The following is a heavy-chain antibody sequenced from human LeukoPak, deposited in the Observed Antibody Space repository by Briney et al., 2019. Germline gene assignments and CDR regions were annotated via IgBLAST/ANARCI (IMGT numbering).Heavy chain of an antibody. CDR1: GYTFTSYY. J-gene: IGHJ3*02. CDR3: ARGIVVVTAMSALDI. V-gene: IGHV1-46*01. Sequence: ASVKVSCKASGYTFTSYYMHWVRQAPGQGLEWMGIINPSGGSTSYAQKFQGRVTMTRYMSTSTVYMELSSLRSEDTAVYYCARGIVVVTAMSALDIWGQGTMVTVSS. CDR2: INPSGGST. D-gene: IGHD2-21*02.